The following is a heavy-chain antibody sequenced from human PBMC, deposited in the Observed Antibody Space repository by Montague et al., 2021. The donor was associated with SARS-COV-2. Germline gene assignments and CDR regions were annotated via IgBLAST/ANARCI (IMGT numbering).Heavy chain of an antibody. V-gene: IGHV4-34*01. CDR2: INNSGST. CDR3: VRGRIEVSMIVVVLTGASYYMDV. D-gene: IGHD3-22*01. CDR1: GGSFSGHY. Sequence: SETLSLTCAVYGGSFSGHYWSWIRQHPGKGLEWIGEINNSGSTNYNPSLKSRVTISVDTSKNQFSLKLHSVTAADTAVYYCVRGRIEVSMIVVVLTGASYYMDVWGKGTTVTVSS. J-gene: IGHJ6*03.